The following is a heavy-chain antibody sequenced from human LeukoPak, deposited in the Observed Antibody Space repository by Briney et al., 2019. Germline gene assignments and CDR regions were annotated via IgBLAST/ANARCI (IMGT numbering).Heavy chain of an antibody. V-gene: IGHV3-7*01. Sequence: HPGGSLRLSCAASGFTFSSYWMSWVRPAPGKGLEWVANIKQDGSEKYYVDSVKGRFTISKNNAKNSLYLQMNSLRAEDTAIYYCARLANNWFDPWGPGTLVTVSS. J-gene: IGHJ5*02. CDR3: ARLANNWFDP. CDR2: IKQDGSEK. CDR1: GFTFSSYW.